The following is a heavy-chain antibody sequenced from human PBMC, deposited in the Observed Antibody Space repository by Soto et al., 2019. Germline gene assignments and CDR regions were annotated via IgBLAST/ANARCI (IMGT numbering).Heavy chain of an antibody. CDR2: IDPSDSQT. Sequence: VESLNISCKVSGYSFAGYCITWVLQKPGKGLEWMGRIDPSDSQTYYSPSFRGHVTISATKSITTVFLQWSSLRASDTAMYYCARQIYDSDTGPNFKYYFDSWGQGTPVTVSS. CDR3: ARQIYDSDTGPNFKYYFDS. CDR1: GYSFAGYC. J-gene: IGHJ4*02. D-gene: IGHD3-22*01. V-gene: IGHV5-10-1*01.